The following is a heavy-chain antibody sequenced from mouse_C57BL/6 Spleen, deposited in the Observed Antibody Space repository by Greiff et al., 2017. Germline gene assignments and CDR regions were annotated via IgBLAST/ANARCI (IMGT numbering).Heavy chain of an antibody. Sequence: EVQLQQSGAELVRPGSSVKMSCKTSGYTFTSYGINWVKQRPGQGLEWIGYIYIGNGYTEYNEKFKGKATLTSDTSSSTAYMQLSSLTSEDSAIYFCARHSHYYGSSYGYFDYWGQGTTLTVSS. D-gene: IGHD1-1*01. CDR3: ARHSHYYGSSYGYFDY. V-gene: IGHV1-58*01. J-gene: IGHJ2*01. CDR2: IYIGNGYT. CDR1: GYTFTSYG.